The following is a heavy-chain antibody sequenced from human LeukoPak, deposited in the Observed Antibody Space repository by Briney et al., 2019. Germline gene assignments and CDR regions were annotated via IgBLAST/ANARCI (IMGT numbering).Heavy chain of an antibody. CDR1: GFTFSSYA. CDR2: ISGSGGST. V-gene: IGHV3-23*01. CDR3: AKKACSSTSCYFNFLDY. D-gene: IGHD2-2*01. Sequence: GGSLRLSCAASGFTFSSYAMSWVRQAPGKGLEWVSAISGSGGSTYYADSVKGRFTISRDNSKSTLYLQMNSLRAEDTAVYYCAKKACSSTSCYFNFLDYWGQGTLVTVSS. J-gene: IGHJ4*02.